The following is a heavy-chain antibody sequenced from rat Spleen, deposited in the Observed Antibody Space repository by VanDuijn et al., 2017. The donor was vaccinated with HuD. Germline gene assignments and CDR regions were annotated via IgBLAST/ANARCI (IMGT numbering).Heavy chain of an antibody. CDR1: GFTFSNYG. D-gene: IGHD1-11*01. Sequence: EVRLVESGGGLVQPGRSLKLSCAVSGFTFSNYGLHWIRQAPTKSLEWVASIRPSGGSTYYRDSVKGRFTIPRDNAKSTLYLQMDSLRSEETATYYCARHTPFNYGTVGDYWGQGVMVTVSS. V-gene: IGHV5-19*01. J-gene: IGHJ2*01. CDR3: ARHTPFNYGTVGDY. CDR2: IRPSGGST.